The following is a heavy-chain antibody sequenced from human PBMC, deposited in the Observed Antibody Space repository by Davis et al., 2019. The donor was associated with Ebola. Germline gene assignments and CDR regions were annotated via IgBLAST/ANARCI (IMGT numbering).Heavy chain of an antibody. J-gene: IGHJ4*02. Sequence: SVKVSCKASGGTFSSYAISWVRQAPGQGLEWMGGIIPIFGTANYAQKFQGRVTITADESTSTAYMELSSLRSEDTAVYYCARVGRIAARPFDYWGQGTLVTVSS. V-gene: IGHV1-69*13. CDR2: IIPIFGTA. D-gene: IGHD6-6*01. CDR3: ARVGRIAARPFDY. CDR1: GGTFSSYA.